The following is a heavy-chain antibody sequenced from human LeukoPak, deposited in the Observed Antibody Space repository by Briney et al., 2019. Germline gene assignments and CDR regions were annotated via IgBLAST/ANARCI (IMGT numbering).Heavy chain of an antibody. D-gene: IGHD6-6*01. J-gene: IGHJ4*02. CDR3: ARDPRPYSSSPSNFDY. CDR1: GFTFSSYA. V-gene: IGHV3-30*01. CDR2: ISYDGSNK. Sequence: GRSLRLSCAASGFTFSSYAMHWVRQAPGKGLEWVAVISYDGSNKYYADSVKGRFTISRDNSKITLYLQMNSLRAEDTAVYYCARDPRPYSSSPSNFDYWGQGTLVTVSS.